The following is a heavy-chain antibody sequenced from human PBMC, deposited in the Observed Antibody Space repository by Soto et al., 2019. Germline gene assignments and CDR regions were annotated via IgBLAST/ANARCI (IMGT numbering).Heavy chain of an antibody. Sequence: PGGYLRLSCAASGFTFSIYAMSWVSQAPGKGLEWVSVISGNDGSTYYADSVKGRFTISRDNSKNTLYLQMNSLRAEDTAVYYCAKDSGPKRTNPSLEEVWGQGTTVTVSS. J-gene: IGHJ6*02. V-gene: IGHV3-23*01. D-gene: IGHD1-7*01. CDR2: ISGNDGST. CDR3: AKDSGPKRTNPSLEEV. CDR1: GFTFSIYA.